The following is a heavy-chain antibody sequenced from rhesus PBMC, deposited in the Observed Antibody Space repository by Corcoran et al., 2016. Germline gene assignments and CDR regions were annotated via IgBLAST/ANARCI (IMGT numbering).Heavy chain of an antibody. Sequence: QLQLQESGPGLVKPSETLSLTCAVSGGSPSSNYSSWLRQPPGRGLEWIGRISGSGGSTDYNPSLKSRVTISTDTSKNQFSLKLSSVTAADTAVYYCARGSSGWYGYFEFWGQGALVTVSS. CDR3: ARGSSGWYGYFEF. V-gene: IGHV4-173*01. D-gene: IGHD6-31*01. CDR1: GGSPSSNY. J-gene: IGHJ1*01. CDR2: ISGSGGST.